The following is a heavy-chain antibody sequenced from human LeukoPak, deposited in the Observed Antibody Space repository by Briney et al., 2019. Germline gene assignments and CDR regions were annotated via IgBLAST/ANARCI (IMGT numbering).Heavy chain of an antibody. CDR3: AKSNGYGLVDT. CDR2: INHSGST. Sequence: PSETLSLTCAVYGGSFSGYYWSWIRQPPGKGLEWIGEINHSGSTNYNPSLKSRVTISLDTSRNQFSLKLNSVTAADTAVYYCAKSNGYGLVDTWGQGTMVTVSS. CDR1: GGSFSGYY. V-gene: IGHV4-34*01. J-gene: IGHJ3*01. D-gene: IGHD3-10*01.